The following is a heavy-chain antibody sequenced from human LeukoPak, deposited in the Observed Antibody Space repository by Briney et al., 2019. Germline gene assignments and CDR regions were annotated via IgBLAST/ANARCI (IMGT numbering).Heavy chain of an antibody. V-gene: IGHV3-30*04. J-gene: IGHJ4*02. CDR2: ISYDGSNK. D-gene: IGHD3-10*01. CDR3: ARDLAELLARYYFDY. Sequence: PGRSLRLSCAASGFTFSSYAMHWVRQAPGKGLEWVAVISYDGSNKYYADSVKGRFTISRDNSKNTLYLQMNSLRAEDTAVYYCARDLAELLARYYFDYWGQGTLVTVSS. CDR1: GFTFSSYA.